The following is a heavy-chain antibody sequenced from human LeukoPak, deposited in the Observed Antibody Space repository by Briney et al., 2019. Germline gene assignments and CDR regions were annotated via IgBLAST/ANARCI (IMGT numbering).Heavy chain of an antibody. V-gene: IGHV1-2*02. CDR1: GYTFTGYY. CDR3: AKGTPLRFTMIALVAFDI. Sequence: ASVKVSCKASGYTFTGYYMHWVRQAPGQGLEWMGWINPNSGGTNYAQKFQGRVTMTRDTSISIAYMELSRLRSDDTAVYYCAKGTPLRFTMIALVAFDIWGQGTMVTVSS. CDR2: INPNSGGT. D-gene: IGHD3-22*01. J-gene: IGHJ3*02.